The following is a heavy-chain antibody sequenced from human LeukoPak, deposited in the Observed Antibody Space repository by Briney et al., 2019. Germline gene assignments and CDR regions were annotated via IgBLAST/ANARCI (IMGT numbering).Heavy chain of an antibody. CDR2: ISGSGSGGST. J-gene: IGHJ4*02. D-gene: IGHD5-24*01. Sequence: GGSLRLSCAASGFTFSSSAMSWVRQAPGKGLEWVSNISGSGSGGSTYHVDSVKGRFTISRDNSKNTLYLQMNSLRAEDTAVYYCAKSGYNRFDYWGQGTLVTVSS. V-gene: IGHV3-23*01. CDR3: AKSGYNRFDY. CDR1: GFTFSSSA.